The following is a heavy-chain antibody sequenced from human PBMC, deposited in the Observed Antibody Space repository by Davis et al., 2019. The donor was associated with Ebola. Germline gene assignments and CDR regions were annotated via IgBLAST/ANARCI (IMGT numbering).Heavy chain of an antibody. CDR3: ARVSYDFWSGYSPYYYYYYMDV. D-gene: IGHD3-3*01. Sequence: ASVKVSCKASGYTFTGYDINWVRQATGQGLEWMGWMNPNSGNTGYAQKFQGRVTITRNTSISTAYMELSSLRSEDTAVYYCARVSYDFWSGYSPYYYYYYMDVWGKGTTVTVSS. J-gene: IGHJ6*03. CDR1: GYTFTGYD. V-gene: IGHV1-8*03. CDR2: MNPNSGNT.